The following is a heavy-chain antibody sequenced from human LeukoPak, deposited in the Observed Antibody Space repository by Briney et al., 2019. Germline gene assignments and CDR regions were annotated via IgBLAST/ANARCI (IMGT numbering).Heavy chain of an antibody. CDR2: MYYSGST. D-gene: IGHD4-17*01. CDR1: GGSFSGYY. V-gene: IGHV4-31*11. Sequence: SETLSLTCAVYGGSFSGYYWSWIRQHPGKGLEWIGYMYYSGSTYYNPSLKRRVSISVDTSKNQFSLKLSSVTAADTAVYYCARGDYGDYFDYWSQGTLVTVSS. CDR3: ARGDYGDYFDY. J-gene: IGHJ4*02.